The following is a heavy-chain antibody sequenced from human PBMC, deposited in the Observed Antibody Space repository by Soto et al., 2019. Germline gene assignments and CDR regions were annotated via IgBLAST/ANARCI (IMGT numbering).Heavy chain of an antibody. D-gene: IGHD3-22*01. J-gene: IGHJ4*02. Sequence: YWGWIRQPPGKGLEWIGSIYYSGSTYYNPSLKSRVTISVDTSKNQFSLKLSSVTAADTAVYYCARQDYYDSSGTNFDYWGQGTLVTVSS. CDR1: Y. CDR2: IYYSGST. CDR3: ARQDYYDSSGTNFDY. V-gene: IGHV4-39*01.